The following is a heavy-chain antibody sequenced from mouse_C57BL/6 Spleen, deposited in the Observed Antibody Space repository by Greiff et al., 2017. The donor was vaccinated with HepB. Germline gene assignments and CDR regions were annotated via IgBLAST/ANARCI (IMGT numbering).Heavy chain of an antibody. CDR1: CFSITRGFY. J-gene: IGHJ4*01. CDR3: ARPSLLRGAMDY. V-gene: IGHV3-6*01. Sequence: VQLVESGPRLLKPSQSLSPTRPFTCFSITRGFYWNWIRQFPGNKPEWMGYIRYDGSNNKNPSLKNRISITRDTYKNQFFLKLNSFTTEDTATYYCARPSLLRGAMDYWGQGTSVTVSS. D-gene: IGHD1-2*01. CDR2: IRYDGSN.